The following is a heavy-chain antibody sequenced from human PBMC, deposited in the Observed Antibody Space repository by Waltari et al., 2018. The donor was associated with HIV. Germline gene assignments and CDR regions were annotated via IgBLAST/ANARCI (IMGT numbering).Heavy chain of an antibody. D-gene: IGHD5-12*01. V-gene: IGHV3-33*01. CDR1: GFTFSSYG. CDR3: ARRYSRIDYGMDV. Sequence: QVQLVESGGGVVQPGRYLRLSCAASGFTFSSYGMHGVRQALGKGLEWVAVLWCDGSNKAYSDSVMCRLTISRDNSKNPLYLQLNSLRAEDTAVYYCARRYSRIDYGMDVWGQGTTVTVSS. J-gene: IGHJ6*02. CDR2: LWCDGSNK.